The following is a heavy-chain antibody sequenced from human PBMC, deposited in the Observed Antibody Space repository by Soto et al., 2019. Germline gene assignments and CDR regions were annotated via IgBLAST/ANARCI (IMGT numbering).Heavy chain of an antibody. D-gene: IGHD5-12*01. Sequence: GESLKISCKGSGYRFTSYWISWVRQMPGKGLEWMGIIYPSDSYTNYSPSFQGHVTISADKSISTAYLQWSSLKASDTAMYYCARPKGGYGDVFDIWGQGTMVTVSS. J-gene: IGHJ3*02. V-gene: IGHV5-10-1*01. CDR3: ARPKGGYGDVFDI. CDR1: GYRFTSYW. CDR2: IYPSDSYT.